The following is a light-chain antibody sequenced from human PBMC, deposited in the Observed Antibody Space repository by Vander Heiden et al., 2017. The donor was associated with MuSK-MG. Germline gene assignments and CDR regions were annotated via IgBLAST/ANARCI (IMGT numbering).Light chain of an antibody. CDR3: AAWDDSLSGRYV. V-gene: IGLV1-47*02. J-gene: IGLJ2*01. Sequence: QSVLTQPPSVSGTPGQTVTISCSGSSSNIGSNYVSWYQQLPGTAPKRLIYSDILRPSGVPDRFSGSKSGTSASLAISGLRSEDEAEYFCAAWDDSLSGRYVFGGRTKLTVL. CDR2: SDI. CDR1: SSNIGSNY.